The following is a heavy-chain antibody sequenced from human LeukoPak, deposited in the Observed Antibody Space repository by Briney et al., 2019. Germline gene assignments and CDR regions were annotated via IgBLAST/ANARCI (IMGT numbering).Heavy chain of an antibody. CDR1: GFTVSSSY. V-gene: IGHV3-53*01. Sequence: GGSLRLSCAASGFTVSSSYMNWVRQAPGKGLEWVSVIYSGGSTYYADSVKGRFTISRDNAKNSLYLQMNSLRAEDTAVYYCARNSGSFAFDYWGQGTLVTVSS. J-gene: IGHJ4*02. D-gene: IGHD1-26*01. CDR2: IYSGGST. CDR3: ARNSGSFAFDY.